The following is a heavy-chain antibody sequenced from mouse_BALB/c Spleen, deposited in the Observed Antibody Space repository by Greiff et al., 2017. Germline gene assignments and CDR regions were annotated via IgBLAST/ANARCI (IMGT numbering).Heavy chain of an antibody. J-gene: IGHJ3*01. V-gene: IGHV5-6*01. Sequence: EVMLVESGGDLVKPGGSLKLSCAASGFTFSSYGMSWVRQTPDKRLEWVATISSGGSYTYYPDSVKGRFTISRDNAKNTLYLQMSSLKSEDTAMYYCAREDYAFAYWGQGTLVTVSA. D-gene: IGHD2-4*01. CDR1: GFTFSSYG. CDR3: AREDYAFAY. CDR2: ISSGGSYT.